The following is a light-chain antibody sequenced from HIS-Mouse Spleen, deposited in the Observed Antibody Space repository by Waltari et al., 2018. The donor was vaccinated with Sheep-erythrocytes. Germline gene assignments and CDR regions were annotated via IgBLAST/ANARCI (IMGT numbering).Light chain of an antibody. CDR3: AAWDDSLNGPV. Sequence: QSVLTQPPSASGTPGQRVTISCSGSSSNVGSNTVHWYQQLPGTAPKLLIYSNNQRPSGVTDRFSGSKSGTSASLAISGLQSEDEADYYCAAWDDSLNGPVFGGGTKLTVL. CDR1: SSNVGSNT. V-gene: IGLV1-44*01. J-gene: IGLJ3*02. CDR2: SNN.